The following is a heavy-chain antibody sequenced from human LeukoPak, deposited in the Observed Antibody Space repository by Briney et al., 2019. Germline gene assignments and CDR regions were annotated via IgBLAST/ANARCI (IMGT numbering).Heavy chain of an antibody. V-gene: IGHV3-48*03. CDR3: ARELSGPTSYSFDS. CDR2: ISTSGNTR. Sequence: GGSLRLSCAASGFTFSSYEMNWVRQAPGKGLEWVSYISTSGNTRYYADSVKGRFTISRDNAKNSLYLQMNSLRVEDTAVYYCARELSGPTSYSFDSWGQGTLVTVSS. CDR1: GFTFSSYE. D-gene: IGHD5/OR15-5a*01. J-gene: IGHJ4*02.